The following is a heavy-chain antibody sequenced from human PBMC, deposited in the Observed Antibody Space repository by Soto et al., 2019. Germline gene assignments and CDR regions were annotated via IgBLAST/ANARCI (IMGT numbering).Heavy chain of an antibody. Sequence: PSETLSLTCTVSGGSISSGGYYWSWIRQHPGKGLEWIGYIYYSGSTYYNPSLKSRVTISVDTSKNQSSLKLSSVTAADTAVYYCARVRGKHDSSGYTDWGQGTLVTVPQ. CDR1: GGSISSGGYY. V-gene: IGHV4-31*03. J-gene: IGHJ4*02. D-gene: IGHD3-22*01. CDR2: IYYSGST. CDR3: ARVRGKHDSSGYTD.